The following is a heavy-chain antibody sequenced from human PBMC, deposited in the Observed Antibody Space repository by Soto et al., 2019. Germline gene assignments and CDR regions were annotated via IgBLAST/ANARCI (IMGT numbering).Heavy chain of an antibody. CDR1: GFTFSSYG. V-gene: IGHV3-33*01. J-gene: IGHJ6*02. CDR2: IWYDGSNK. Sequence: GGSLRLSCSASGFTFSSYGMRWVRQAPGKGLEWVAVIWYDGSNKYYADSVKGRFTISRDNSKNTLYLQMNSLRAEDTAVYYCARDLMYYDFWSGYYRYYYYGMDVWGQGTTVTVPS. D-gene: IGHD3-3*01. CDR3: ARDLMYYDFWSGYYRYYYYGMDV.